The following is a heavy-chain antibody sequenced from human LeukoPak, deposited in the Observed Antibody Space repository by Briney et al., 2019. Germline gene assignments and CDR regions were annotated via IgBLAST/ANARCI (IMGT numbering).Heavy chain of an antibody. V-gene: IGHV5-51*01. J-gene: IGHJ4*02. CDR1: GYIFTSYW. Sequence: GESLKISCKGSGYIFTSYWIGWLRQMPAKGLLWMGIIYPGDSDTRYSPSFQGQVTISADKYISTAYLQWSSLKPSDTAMFYCARQPDSSGSPLYWGQGTLVSVSS. CDR2: IYPGDSDT. D-gene: IGHD3-22*01. CDR3: ARQPDSSGSPLY.